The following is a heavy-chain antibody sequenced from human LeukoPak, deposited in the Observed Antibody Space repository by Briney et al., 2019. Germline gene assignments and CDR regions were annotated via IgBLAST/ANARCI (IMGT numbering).Heavy chain of an antibody. CDR2: IYYSGST. J-gene: IGHJ4*02. Sequence: SVTLSLTCTVSGGSISSYYWSWIRQPPGKGLEWIGYIYYSGSTNYNPSLKSRVTISVDTSKNQFSLKLSSVTAADTAVYYCARYKYSSGWYVGYFDYWGQGTLVTVSS. CDR1: GGSISSYY. D-gene: IGHD6-19*01. CDR3: ARYKYSSGWYVGYFDY. V-gene: IGHV4-59*08.